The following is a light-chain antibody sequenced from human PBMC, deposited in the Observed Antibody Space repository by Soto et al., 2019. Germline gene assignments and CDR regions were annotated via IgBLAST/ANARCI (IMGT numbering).Light chain of an antibody. J-gene: IGKJ5*01. V-gene: IGKV1-5*03. CDR2: KVS. CDR3: QKYKAYSYT. CDR1: QSLNIW. Sequence: DIETTQSPSTLSAPVGDRVTVTCRATQSLNIWLARYQQKPGKAPTLLISKVSSLESGVPSRFSGCGSGTEFSLTICSLQPDAFVTYYCQKYKAYSYTFGQGTRLEIK.